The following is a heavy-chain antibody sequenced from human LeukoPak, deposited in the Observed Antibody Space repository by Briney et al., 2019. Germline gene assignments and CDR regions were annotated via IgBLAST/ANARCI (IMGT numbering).Heavy chain of an antibody. CDR3: ARANNILTGYDDY. V-gene: IGHV3-23*01. CDR2: ISDSGGST. J-gene: IGHJ4*02. CDR1: GFTFSSYA. D-gene: IGHD3-9*01. Sequence: GGSLRLSCEASGFTFSSYAVSWVRQAPGKGLAWVSAISDSGGSTQYADSVKGRFTISRDNSKNTLYLQMNSLRAEDTAVYYCARANNILTGYDDYWGQGTLVTVSS.